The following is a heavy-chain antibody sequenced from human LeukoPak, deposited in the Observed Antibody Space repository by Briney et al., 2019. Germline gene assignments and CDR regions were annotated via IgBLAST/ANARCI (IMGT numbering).Heavy chain of an antibody. CDR2: ISGSGGST. CDR1: GITFGRYW. CDR3: AKDLYCSSTSCQRY. J-gene: IGHJ4*02. Sequence: GGSLRLSCAVSGITFGRYWMGWVSQAPGEGLDSVPAISGSGGSTYYADSVKGRFTVSRDNSKNTLYLQMNSLRAEDTAVYYCAKDLYCSSTSCQRYWGQGTLVTVSS. V-gene: IGHV3-23*01. D-gene: IGHD2-2*01.